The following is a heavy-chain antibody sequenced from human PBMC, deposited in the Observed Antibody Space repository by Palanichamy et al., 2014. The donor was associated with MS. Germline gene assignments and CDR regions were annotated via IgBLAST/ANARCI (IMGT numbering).Heavy chain of an antibody. Sequence: TKSEGEPKDYAAPVKGRFTISRDDSRNTLYLQMNGLKTEDTALYYCTTLPFRQSLDLRTFDYWGQGTLVTVSS. CDR2: TKSEGEPK. V-gene: IGHV3-15*01. J-gene: IGHJ4*02. CDR3: TTLPFRQSLDLRTFDY. D-gene: IGHD1-7*01.